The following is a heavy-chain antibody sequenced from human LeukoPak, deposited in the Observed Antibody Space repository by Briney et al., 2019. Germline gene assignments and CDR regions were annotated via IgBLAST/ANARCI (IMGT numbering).Heavy chain of an antibody. D-gene: IGHD2-8*01. Sequence: GGSLRLSCAASRCTFSSYGMHWVRKAPGKGLEWVAYIQYDGSNEQYADSVKGRFSISRDSSKNILYLQMNSLRAEDTAAYYCAKDRCSNGVGCYYYYMDVWGKGTTVTISS. CDR3: AKDRCSNGVGCYYYYMDV. CDR2: IQYDGSNE. CDR1: RCTFSSYG. J-gene: IGHJ6*03. V-gene: IGHV3-30*02.